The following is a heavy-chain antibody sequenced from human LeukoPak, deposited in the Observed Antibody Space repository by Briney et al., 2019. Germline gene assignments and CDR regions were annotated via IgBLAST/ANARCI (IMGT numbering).Heavy chain of an antibody. CDR3: AKDGVTNAFDI. CDR2: IRHDGSNK. Sequence: GGSLRLSCAAYGFTFSSYGIHWVRQAPGKGLEWVAFIRHDGSNKYYADSVKGRFTISRDNSKNTLYLQMNSLRPEDTAVHYCAKDGVTNAFDIWGQGTMVTVSS. V-gene: IGHV3-30*02. D-gene: IGHD3-3*01. J-gene: IGHJ3*02. CDR1: GFTFSSYG.